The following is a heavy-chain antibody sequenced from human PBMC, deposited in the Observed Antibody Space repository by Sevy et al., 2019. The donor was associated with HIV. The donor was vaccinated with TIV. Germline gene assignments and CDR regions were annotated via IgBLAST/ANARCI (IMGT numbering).Heavy chain of an antibody. CDR1: GGTISSYY. CDR2: IYYSGST. D-gene: IGHD5-18*01. J-gene: IGHJ4*02. V-gene: IGHV4-59*01. Sequence: SETLSLTCTVSGGTISSYYWSWIRQPPGKGLEWIGYIYYSGSTNYNPSLKSRVTISVDMSKNQFSLKLSSVTAADTAVYYCASSQVGGYSYGFFDYWGQGTLVTVSS. CDR3: ASSQVGGYSYGFFDY.